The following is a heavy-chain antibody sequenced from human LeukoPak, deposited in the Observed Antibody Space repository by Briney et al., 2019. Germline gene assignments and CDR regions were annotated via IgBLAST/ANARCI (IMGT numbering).Heavy chain of an antibody. CDR1: GLTVSDNY. Sequence: PGGSLRLSCAASGLTVSDNYMNWVRQAPGKGLEWVSVIYADGTTYYTDSVKGRFTVSRDNLKNTLYLQMNSLRAEDTAVYYCANDLYGAGTSMNTWGQGTLVTVSS. CDR2: IYADGTT. J-gene: IGHJ5*02. D-gene: IGHD5-18*01. V-gene: IGHV3-53*01. CDR3: ANDLYGAGTSMNT.